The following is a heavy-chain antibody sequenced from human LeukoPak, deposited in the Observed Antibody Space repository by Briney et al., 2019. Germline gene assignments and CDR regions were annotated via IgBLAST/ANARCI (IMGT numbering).Heavy chain of an antibody. V-gene: IGHV4-59*01. CDR2: IYYTGST. CDR1: GGSISYYY. D-gene: IGHD3-10*01. CDR3: ARTTYYYGSGSYGGIDY. Sequence: SETLSLTCTVSGGSISYYYWSWIRQPPGKGLEWIGYIYYTGSTNYNPSLKSRVTISVDTSTNQFSLRLNSVTAADTAVYYCARTTYYYGSGSYGGIDYWGQGTLVTVSS. J-gene: IGHJ4*02.